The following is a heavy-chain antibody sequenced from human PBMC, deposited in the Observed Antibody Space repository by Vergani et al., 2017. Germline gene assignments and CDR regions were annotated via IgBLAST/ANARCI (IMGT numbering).Heavy chain of an antibody. Sequence: QVQLQESGPGVVKPSQTLSLTCAVSGGSISSGDHCWTWIRQRPGRGLEWIGSLHHNGATSHNPSLRSRVTMSVDTSKNQFSLKLSSVTAADSAVYYCARHDSGHYDSSYYGLDVWGQGTTLTVSS. J-gene: IGHJ6*02. CDR2: LHHNGAT. CDR3: ARHDSGHYDSSYYGLDV. CDR1: GGSISSGDHC. V-gene: IGHV4-30-2*03. D-gene: IGHD3-16*01.